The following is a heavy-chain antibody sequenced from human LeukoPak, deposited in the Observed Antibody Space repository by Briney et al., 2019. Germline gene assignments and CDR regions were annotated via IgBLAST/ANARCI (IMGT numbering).Heavy chain of an antibody. V-gene: IGHV3-7*01. CDR1: GFTFTTYW. D-gene: IGHD2-2*01. J-gene: IGHJ4*02. CDR2: IKQDGTEK. Sequence: GESLRLSCAASGFTFTTYWMSWVRQAPGKGLEWVANIKQDGTEKYYVDSVKGRFTISRDNAKNTLYLQMNSLRAEDTAVYYCARRASCRDWGQGTLVTVSS. CDR3: ARRASCRD.